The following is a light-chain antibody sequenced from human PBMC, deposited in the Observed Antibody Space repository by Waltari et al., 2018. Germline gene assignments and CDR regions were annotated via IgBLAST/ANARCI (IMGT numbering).Light chain of an antibody. J-gene: IGLJ3*02. CDR1: SSDVGSYNY. Sequence: QSALAQPASVSGSPGQAITISCTGTSSDVGSYNYASWYQQHPGKGPKLIIYDVSERPSGVSNRFSGSKSGNTASLAISGLRSEDEADYYCAAWDDSLSGQVLFGGGTKLTVL. CDR2: DVS. V-gene: IGLV2-14*03. CDR3: AAWDDSLSGQVL.